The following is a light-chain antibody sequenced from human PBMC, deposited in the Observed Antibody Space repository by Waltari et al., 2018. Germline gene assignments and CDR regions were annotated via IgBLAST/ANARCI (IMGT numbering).Light chain of an antibody. CDR2: GKD. CDR1: SLRTSY. V-gene: IGLV3-19*01. J-gene: IGLJ3*02. Sequence: SSELTQDPAVSVALGQTVRFTCQGDSLRTSYASCYKLKPGQAPVLVIYGKDKRPSGIPDRISGYSSGTTSSLTITGAQAEDEADYYCSSRNGRANQVVFAGGTKVTVL. CDR3: SSRNGRANQVV.